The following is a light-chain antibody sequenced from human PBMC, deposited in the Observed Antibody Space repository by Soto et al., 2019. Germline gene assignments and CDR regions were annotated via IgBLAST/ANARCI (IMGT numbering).Light chain of an antibody. CDR1: QSVRRN. Sequence: EFVLTQSPGTLSLSPGERATLSCRASQSVRRNYLAWYQQKLGQAPRLLIYGVSTRVTGIPGRFSGSGSGTEFTLIISSLQSEDFAIYYCQQYEQWPLTIGGGTRVEIK. V-gene: IGKV3-15*01. CDR3: QQYEQWPLT. CDR2: GVS. J-gene: IGKJ4*01.